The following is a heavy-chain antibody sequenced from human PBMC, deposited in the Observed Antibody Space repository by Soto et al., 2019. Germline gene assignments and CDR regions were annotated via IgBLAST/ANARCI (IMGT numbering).Heavy chain of an antibody. CDR2: ISAYNGNT. CDR1: GYTFTSYG. CDR3: ARDYYGTSYYYDSSGYSGPRDFDY. Sequence: ASVKVSCKASGYTFTSYGISWVRQAPGQGLEWMGWISAYNGNTNYAQKLQGRVTMTTDTSTSTVYMELRSLRSDDTAVYYCARDYYGTSYYYDSSGYSGPRDFDYWGQGTLVTVSS. J-gene: IGHJ4*02. V-gene: IGHV1-18*01. D-gene: IGHD3-22*01.